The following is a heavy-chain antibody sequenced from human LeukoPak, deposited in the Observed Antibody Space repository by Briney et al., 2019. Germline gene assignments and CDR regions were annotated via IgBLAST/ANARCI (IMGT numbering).Heavy chain of an antibody. J-gene: IGHJ6*03. V-gene: IGHV1-18*01. CDR3: AREKGGYSYGTKAPYYYYMDV. Sequence: ASVKVSCKASGYTFTSYGISWVRQAPGQGLEWMGWISVYNGNTNYAQKLQGRVTMTTDTSTSTAYMELRSLRSDDTAVYYCAREKGGYSYGTKAPYYYYMDVWGKGTTVTVSS. D-gene: IGHD5-18*01. CDR1: GYTFTSYG. CDR2: ISVYNGNT.